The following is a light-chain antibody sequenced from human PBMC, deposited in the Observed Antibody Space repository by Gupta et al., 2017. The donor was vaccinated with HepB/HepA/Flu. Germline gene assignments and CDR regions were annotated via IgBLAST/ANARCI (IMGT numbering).Light chain of an antibody. V-gene: IGKV2-30*01. CDR1: QSLVFFYANIY. Sequence: DVELTQSPVSLPVSLGQPASISCRSSQSLVFFYANIYMSWFQQRPGQSPRRLIYKVSNRDSGVPDKFSGSGSGTEFTLRISRVEAEDVAVYYCMQGTGWPWTFGQGTKVEIK. CDR3: MQGTGWPWT. CDR2: KVS. J-gene: IGKJ1*01.